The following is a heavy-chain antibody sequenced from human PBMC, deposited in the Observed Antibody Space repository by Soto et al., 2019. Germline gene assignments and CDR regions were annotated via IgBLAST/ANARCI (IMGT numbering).Heavy chain of an antibody. CDR2: IDPSDSYT. CDR3: AREIMITFGGVIGPAYVMDV. D-gene: IGHD3-16*02. CDR1: GYSFTGYW. J-gene: IGHJ6*02. V-gene: IGHV5-10-1*01. Sequence: PLESLKISCKGSGYSFTGYWSSRVRQMPGKGLEWMGRIDPSDSYTNYSPSFQGHVTISADKSISTAYLQWSSLKASDTAVYYCAREIMITFGGVIGPAYVMDVWGQGTTVTVSS.